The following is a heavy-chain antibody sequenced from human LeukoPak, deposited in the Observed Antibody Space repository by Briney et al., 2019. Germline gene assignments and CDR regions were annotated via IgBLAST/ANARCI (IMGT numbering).Heavy chain of an antibody. CDR2: IYYRGST. CDR1: GGSISSGDYF. Sequence: SETLSLTCTVAGGSISSGDYFWSWIRQPPGKVLEWIGHIYYRGSTDYNPSLKSRVTISVGTSKNQFSLKLSSVTAADTAVYYCARGSGSYNDYWGQGTLVTVSS. CDR3: ARGSGSYNDY. J-gene: IGHJ4*02. V-gene: IGHV4-30-4*01. D-gene: IGHD1-26*01.